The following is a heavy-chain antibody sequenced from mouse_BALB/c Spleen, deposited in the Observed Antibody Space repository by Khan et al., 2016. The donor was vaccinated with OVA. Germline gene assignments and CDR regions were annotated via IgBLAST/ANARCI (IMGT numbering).Heavy chain of an antibody. CDR1: GYSITSGYA. CDR2: ISYSGGT. Sequence: EVKLLESGPGLVKPSQSLSLTCTVTGYSITSGYAWNWIRQFPGNKLEWMGYISYSGGTSYNPSLQSRTPLTLDTSKNQFFLQLNSVTTEDTATYYCARGNYYGYYFDYWGQGTPLTVSS. V-gene: IGHV3-2*02. J-gene: IGHJ2*01. D-gene: IGHD1-1*01. CDR3: ARGNYYGYYFDY.